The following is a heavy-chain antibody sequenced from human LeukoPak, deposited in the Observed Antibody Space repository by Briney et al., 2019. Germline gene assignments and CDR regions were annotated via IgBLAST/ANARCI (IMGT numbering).Heavy chain of an antibody. V-gene: IGHV1-58*02. D-gene: IGHD6-19*01. CDR1: GFTFTSSA. CDR2: IVVGSGNT. CDR3: AAQGYSSGWSDAFDI. J-gene: IGHJ3*02. Sequence: SVKVSCKASGFTFTSSAMQWVRQARGQRLEWIGWIVVGSGNTNYAQKFQGRVTITRDMSTSTAYMELSSLRSEDTAVYYCAAQGYSSGWSDAFDIWGQGTMVTVSS.